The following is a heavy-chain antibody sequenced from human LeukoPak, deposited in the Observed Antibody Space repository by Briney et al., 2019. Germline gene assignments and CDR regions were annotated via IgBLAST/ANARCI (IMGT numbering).Heavy chain of an antibody. Sequence: GGSLRLSCAASGFTFSSYAMSWVRQAPGKGLELVSAISGSGGSTYYADSVKGRFTISRDNSKNTLYLQMNSLRAEDTAVYYCAKATDYYDSSGYYHRPDYWGQGTLVTVSS. V-gene: IGHV3-23*01. J-gene: IGHJ4*02. D-gene: IGHD3-22*01. CDR1: GFTFSSYA. CDR3: AKATDYYDSSGYYHRPDY. CDR2: ISGSGGST.